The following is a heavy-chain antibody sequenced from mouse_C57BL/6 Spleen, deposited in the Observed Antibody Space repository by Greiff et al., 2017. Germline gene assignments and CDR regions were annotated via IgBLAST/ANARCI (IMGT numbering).Heavy chain of an antibody. D-gene: IGHD2-3*01. CDR3: ARGAYDHHFGY. J-gene: IGHJ2*01. V-gene: IGHV1-69*01. CDR1: GYTFTSYW. Sequence: QVQLQQPGAELVMPGASVKLSCKASGYTFTSYWMHWVKQRPGQGLEWIGEIDPSDSYTNYNQKFKGKSTLTVDKSSSTAYMQLSSLTSEDSAVYYCARGAYDHHFGYWGQGTTLTVSS. CDR2: IDPSDSYT.